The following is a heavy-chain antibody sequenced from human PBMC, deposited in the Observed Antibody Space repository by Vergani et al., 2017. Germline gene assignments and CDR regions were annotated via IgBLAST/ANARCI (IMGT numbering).Heavy chain of an antibody. Sequence: QVQLEESGPGLVKPSETLSLTCTVSGGSFNTYYWSWIRQSPGKGLEWIGYIYSTGSTNYNPSLNSRVTMSVDTSKNQFSLKLRSVTAADTAVYYCARHNLRYCSGGSCESNWFDPWGQGTLVTVSS. V-gene: IGHV4-59*13. CDR1: GGSFNTYY. CDR3: ARHNLRYCSGGSCESNWFDP. CDR2: IYSTGST. D-gene: IGHD2-15*01. J-gene: IGHJ5*02.